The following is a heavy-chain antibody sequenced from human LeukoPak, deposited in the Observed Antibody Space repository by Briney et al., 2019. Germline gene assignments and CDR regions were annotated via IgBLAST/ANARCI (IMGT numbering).Heavy chain of an antibody. Sequence: PGRSLRLSCAASGFTFSSYGMHWVRQAPGKGLEWVAVMSYDGSNKYYADSVKGRFTISRDNSKNTLYLQMNSLRAEDTAVYYCAGQLYYFDYWGQGTLVTVSS. CDR3: AGQLYYFDY. CDR2: MSYDGSNK. CDR1: GFTFSSYG. D-gene: IGHD1-1*01. V-gene: IGHV3-30*03. J-gene: IGHJ4*02.